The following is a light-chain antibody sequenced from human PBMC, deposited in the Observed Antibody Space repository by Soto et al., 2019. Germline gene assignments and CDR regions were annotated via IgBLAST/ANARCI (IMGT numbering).Light chain of an antibody. J-gene: IGLJ2*01. Sequence: YELTQPPSVSVAPGKPARITCGGNNNGSKSVHWYQQKPGQAPVLVIYYDSDRPSGIPERFSGSNSGNTATLTIRRVEAGDEADYYCQVWDSSSDPVVFGGGTKLT. V-gene: IGLV3-21*04. CDR1: NNGSKS. CDR2: YDS. CDR3: QVWDSSSDPVV.